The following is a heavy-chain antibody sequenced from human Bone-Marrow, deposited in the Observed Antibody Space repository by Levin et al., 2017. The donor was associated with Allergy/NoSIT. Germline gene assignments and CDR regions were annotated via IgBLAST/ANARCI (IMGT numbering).Heavy chain of an antibody. CDR3: VKHSGFQPPRGWFDR. V-gene: IGHV3-23*01. CDR2: ISGSGGQT. J-gene: IGHJ5*02. D-gene: IGHD3-22*01. Sequence: GGSLRLSCAASRFSFSDYAMSWVRQAPGKGLQWVSAISGSGGQTHYADFVQGRFTISRDNSNNTVFLRIKNLRAEDAAIYYCVKHSGFQPPRGWFDRWGQGTLVTVSS. CDR1: RFSFSDYA.